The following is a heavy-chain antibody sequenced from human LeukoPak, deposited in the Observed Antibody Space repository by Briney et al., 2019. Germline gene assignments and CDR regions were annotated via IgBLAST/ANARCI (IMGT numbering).Heavy chain of an antibody. CDR3: TRQSWFDP. CDR1: GFTFGDYA. CDR2: IRSKAYGGTT. J-gene: IGHJ5*02. Sequence: GGSLRLSCTVSGFTFGDYAMSWVRQAPGKGLEWVGFIRSKAYGGTTEYAASVKGRFTISRDDSKSIAYLQMNSLKTEDTAVYYCTRQSWFDPWGQGTLVTVSS. V-gene: IGHV3-49*04.